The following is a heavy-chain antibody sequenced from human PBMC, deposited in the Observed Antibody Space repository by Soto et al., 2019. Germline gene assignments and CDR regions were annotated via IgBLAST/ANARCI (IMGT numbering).Heavy chain of an antibody. CDR3: AREAGPDRWFDP. Sequence: SETLSLTCTVSGASISSYFWTWIRQPAGKGLDWIGRITTSGTTNYNPSLKSRVTMSVDTSKNHFSLNLSSVTAADTAVYYCAREAGPDRWFDPWGQGTLVTVSS. J-gene: IGHJ5*02. CDR1: GASISSYF. CDR2: ITTSGTT. D-gene: IGHD6-19*01. V-gene: IGHV4-4*07.